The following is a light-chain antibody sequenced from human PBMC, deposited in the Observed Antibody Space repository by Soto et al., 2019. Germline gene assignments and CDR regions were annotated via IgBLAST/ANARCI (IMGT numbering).Light chain of an antibody. J-gene: IGKJ1*01. CDR3: QHRTSWPRS. CDR2: DAA. V-gene: IGKV3-11*01. Sequence: DIVLTQSPATLSLSPGDRATLSCRASQSVGTSLAWYKQQPGQAPRLLIHDAAYRASGIPERFRGSGSGTAFSLSLSSLEPDDFAVYYCQHRTSWPRSFGRGTKVEV. CDR1: QSVGTS.